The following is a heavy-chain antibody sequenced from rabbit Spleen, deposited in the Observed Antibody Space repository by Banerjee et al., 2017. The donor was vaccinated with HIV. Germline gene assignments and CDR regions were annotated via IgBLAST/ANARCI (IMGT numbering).Heavy chain of an antibody. CDR1: GFSFSSSYW. V-gene: IGHV1S40*01. CDR2: IYAGSSGST. Sequence: QSLEESGGDLVKPGASLTLTCTASGFSFSSSYWICWVRQAPGKGLEWIACIYAGSSGSTYYANWAKGRFTISKTSSTTVTLQMTSLTAADTATYFCARDSSSSFSSYGMDLWGPGTLVTVS. J-gene: IGHJ6*01. D-gene: IGHD1-1*01. CDR3: ARDSSSSFSSYGMDL.